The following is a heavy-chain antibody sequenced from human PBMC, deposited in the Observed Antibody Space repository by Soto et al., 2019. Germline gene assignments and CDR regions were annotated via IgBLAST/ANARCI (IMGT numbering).Heavy chain of an antibody. Sequence: EVQLVESGGGLVKPGGSLRLSCAASGFTFSNAWMSWVRQAPGKGLEWVGRIKSKTDGGTTDYAAPVKGRFTISRDDSKNSSSLELNSVKGEDTAVYYCTTGYRYCSGRSCSDFDYWGQGTLVTVPS. J-gene: IGHJ4*02. CDR1: GFTFSNAW. V-gene: IGHV3-15*01. CDR3: TTGYRYCSGRSCSDFDY. D-gene: IGHD2-15*01. CDR2: IKSKTDGGTT.